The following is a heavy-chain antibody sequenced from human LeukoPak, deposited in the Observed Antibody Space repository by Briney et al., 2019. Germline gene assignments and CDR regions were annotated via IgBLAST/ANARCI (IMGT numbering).Heavy chain of an antibody. V-gene: IGHV4-34*01. CDR1: GGSFSGYY. J-gene: IGHJ4*02. D-gene: IGHD3-10*01. Sequence: SETLSLTCAVYGGSFSGYYWSWIRQPPGKGLEWIGSIYYSGSTYYNPSLKSRVTISVDTSKNQFSLKLSSVTAADTAVYYCARDRYYYGSGSYPRSFDYWGQGTLVTVSS. CDR3: ARDRYYYGSGSYPRSFDY. CDR2: IYYSGST.